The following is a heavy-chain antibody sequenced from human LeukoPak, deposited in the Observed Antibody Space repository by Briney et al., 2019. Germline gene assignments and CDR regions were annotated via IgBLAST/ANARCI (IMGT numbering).Heavy chain of an antibody. V-gene: IGHV4-38-2*02. Sequence: SETLSLTCTVSGYSISSGYYWGWIRQPPGKGLEWIGSIYHSGSTYYNPSLKRRVTISVDTSKNQFSLKLSSVTAADTAVYYCARDDSSSGGHQPFYYWGQGTLVTVSS. CDR3: ARDDSSSGGHQPFYY. CDR2: IYHSGST. J-gene: IGHJ4*02. D-gene: IGHD6-6*01. CDR1: GYSISSGYY.